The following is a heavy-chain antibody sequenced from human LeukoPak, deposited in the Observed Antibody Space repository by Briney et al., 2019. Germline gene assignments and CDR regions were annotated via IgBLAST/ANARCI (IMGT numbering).Heavy chain of an antibody. CDR1: GFTFSSYA. J-gene: IGHJ6*02. CDR2: ISYDGSNK. V-gene: IGHV3-30-3*01. CDR3: AKDTGNYNHGMDV. Sequence: PGRSLRLSCAASGFTFSSYAMHWVRQAPGKGLEWVAVISYDGSNKYYADSVKGRFTVSRDNSKNTLYLQMNSLRAEDTALYYCAKDTGNYNHGMDVWGQGTTVTVS. D-gene: IGHD2-8*02.